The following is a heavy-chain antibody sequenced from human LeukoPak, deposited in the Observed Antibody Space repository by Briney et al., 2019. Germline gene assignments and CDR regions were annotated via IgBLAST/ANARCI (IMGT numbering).Heavy chain of an antibody. Sequence: GGSLRLSCAASGFTFSSYSMTWVRQAPGKGLEWVAVTSFDGGNKYYADSVKGRFTISRDNSRNTLYLQMNSLRTEDTAIYYCAKERAVAVNDAFDVWGQGTMVTVSS. V-gene: IGHV3-30*18. J-gene: IGHJ3*01. CDR2: TSFDGGNK. CDR3: AKERAVAVNDAFDV. D-gene: IGHD6-19*01. CDR1: GFTFSSYS.